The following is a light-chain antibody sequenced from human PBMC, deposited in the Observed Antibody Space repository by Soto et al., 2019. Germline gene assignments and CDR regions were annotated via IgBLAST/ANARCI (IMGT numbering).Light chain of an antibody. V-gene: IGLV2-8*01. J-gene: IGLJ2*01. Sequence: QSALTQPPSASGSPGQSVTISCTGTSSDVGGYNYVSWYQPHPGKAPKLMIYEVSKRPSGVPDRFSGSKSGNTASLTVSGLQAEDEADYYCSSYAGSNNFVVFGGGTQLTVL. CDR1: SSDVGGYNY. CDR2: EVS. CDR3: SSYAGSNNFVV.